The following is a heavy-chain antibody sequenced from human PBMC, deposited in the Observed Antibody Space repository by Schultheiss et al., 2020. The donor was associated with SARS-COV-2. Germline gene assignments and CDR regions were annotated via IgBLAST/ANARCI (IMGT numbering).Heavy chain of an antibody. CDR3: ARDYDSSGYYLTDTALSVI. CDR2: ISWNSGSI. V-gene: IGHV3-9*01. J-gene: IGHJ3*02. CDR1: GFTFDDYA. Sequence: GGSLRLSCAASGFTFDDYAMHWVRQAPGKGLEWVSGISWNSGSIGYADSVKGRFTISRDNSKNTLYLQMNSLRAEDTAVYYCARDYDSSGYYLTDTALSVIWGHGQWSPSPQ. D-gene: IGHD3-22*01.